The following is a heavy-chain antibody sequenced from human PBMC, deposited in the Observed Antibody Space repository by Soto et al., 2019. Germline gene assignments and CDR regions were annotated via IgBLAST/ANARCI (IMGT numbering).Heavy chain of an antibody. CDR1: GFSLSTSRVG. D-gene: IGHD3-3*01. Sequence: QITLKESGPTVVKAKQTLTMTCTFSGFSLSTSRVGVGWLRQPPGKALEWLALIYWDDDKRYTPSLKTRLTITKDTSKNQVVLTMTNMDPVDSATYYCAHSGPLGDYWSGGWFGPWGQGTLVTVSS. CDR2: IYWDDDK. J-gene: IGHJ5*02. CDR3: AHSGPLGDYWSGGWFGP. V-gene: IGHV2-5*02.